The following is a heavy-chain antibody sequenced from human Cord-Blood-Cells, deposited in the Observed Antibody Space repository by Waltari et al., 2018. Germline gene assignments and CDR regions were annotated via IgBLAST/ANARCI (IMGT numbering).Heavy chain of an antibody. V-gene: IGHV3-30-3*01. J-gene: IGHJ4*02. CDR2: ISYDGSNK. CDR1: GFTLSSYA. CDR3: ARGRRLGIFDY. D-gene: IGHD7-27*01. Sequence: QVQLVESGGGVVQPGRSLRLSCAASGFTLSSYAMHWVRQAPGKGLERVAVISYDGSNKYYADSVKGRFTISRDNSKNTLYLQMNSLRAEDTAVYYCARGRRLGIFDYWGQGTLVTVSS.